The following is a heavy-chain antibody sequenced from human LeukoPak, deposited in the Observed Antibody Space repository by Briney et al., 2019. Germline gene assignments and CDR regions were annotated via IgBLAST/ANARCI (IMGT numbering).Heavy chain of an antibody. CDR2: ISGSGGST. Sequence: GGSLRLSCAASGFTFSGYAMSWVRQAPGKGLEWVSTISGSGGSTYYADSVKGRFTISRDNFKNTLYLQMNSLRAEDTAVYYCAKDRSSMVRGVFYFDYWGQGTLVTISS. CDR1: GFTFSGYA. D-gene: IGHD3-10*01. CDR3: AKDRSSMVRGVFYFDY. J-gene: IGHJ4*02. V-gene: IGHV3-23*01.